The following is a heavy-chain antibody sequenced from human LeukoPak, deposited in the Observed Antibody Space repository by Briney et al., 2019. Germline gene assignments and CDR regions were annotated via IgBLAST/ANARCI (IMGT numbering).Heavy chain of an antibody. CDR2: ISSSSSTI. CDR3: ARDLAARFLHY. CDR1: GFTFSSYS. V-gene: IGHV3-48*04. D-gene: IGHD6-6*01. Sequence: PGGSLRLSCAASGFTFSSYSMNWVRQAPGKGLEWVSYISSSSSTIYYADSVKGRFTISRDNAKNSLYLQMNSLRAEDTAVYYCARDLAARFLHYWGQGTLVTVSS. J-gene: IGHJ4*02.